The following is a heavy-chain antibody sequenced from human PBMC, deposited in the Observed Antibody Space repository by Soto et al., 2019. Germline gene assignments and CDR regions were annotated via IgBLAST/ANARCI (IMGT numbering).Heavy chain of an antibody. CDR3: ARQDIVVVPAALYYYGMDV. CDR2: IYYSGST. CDR1: GGSISSGGYY. V-gene: IGHV4-31*03. J-gene: IGHJ6*02. D-gene: IGHD2-2*01. Sequence: TSETLSLTCTVSGGSISSGGYYWSWIRQHPGKGLEWIGYIYYSGSTYYNPSLKSRVTISVDTSKNQFSLKLSSVTAADTAVYYCARQDIVVVPAALYYYGMDVWGQGTTVTSP.